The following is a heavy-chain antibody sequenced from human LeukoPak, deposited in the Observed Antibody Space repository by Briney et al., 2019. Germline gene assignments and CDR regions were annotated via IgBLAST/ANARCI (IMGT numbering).Heavy chain of an antibody. CDR1: GFTFSSYG. CDR2: ISGSDGST. D-gene: IGHD6-19*01. J-gene: IGHJ4*02. CDR3: AKGGPSIAVAGRFDY. Sequence: GGSLRLSCAASGFTFSSYGMSWVRQAPGKGLEWVSAISGSDGSTYYADSVKGRFTISRDNSKNTLYLQMNSLRAEDTAVYYCAKGGPSIAVAGRFDYWGQGTLVTVSS. V-gene: IGHV3-23*01.